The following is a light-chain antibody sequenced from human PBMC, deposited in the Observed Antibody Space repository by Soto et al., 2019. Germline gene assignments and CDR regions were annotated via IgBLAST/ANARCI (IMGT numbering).Light chain of an antibody. CDR3: SSYTTIKTVV. Sequence: QSALTQPASVSGSPGQSITISCTGTSSDVGNYNYVSWYQQYPGRVPKLLIYMVSNRPSGISDRFSGFKSANTAYLTISGVQPEDEADYHCSSYTTIKTVVFGGGTKLTVL. CDR1: SSDVGNYNY. CDR2: MVS. J-gene: IGLJ2*01. V-gene: IGLV2-14*01.